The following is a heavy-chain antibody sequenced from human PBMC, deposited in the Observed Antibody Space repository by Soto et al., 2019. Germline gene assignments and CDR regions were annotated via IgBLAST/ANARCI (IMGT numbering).Heavy chain of an antibody. CDR2: ISSNSGYI. CDR3: ARGQLLSYYYGMDV. V-gene: IGHV3-11*05. D-gene: IGHD2-2*01. Sequence: QVQMVESGGGLVKPGGSLRLSCAASGFTFSDHYMSWIRQTPGKGLEWVSYISSNSGYIKYADSVKGRFTISRDNAKNSVSLQMNSLRVEDTAVYYCARGQLLSYYYGMDVWGQGTAVTVSS. CDR1: GFTFSDHY. J-gene: IGHJ6*02.